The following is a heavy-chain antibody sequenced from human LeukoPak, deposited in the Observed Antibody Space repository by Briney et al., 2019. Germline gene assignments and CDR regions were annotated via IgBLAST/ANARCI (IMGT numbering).Heavy chain of an antibody. CDR3: ATTNDYGDYYYGMDV. Sequence: GASVKVSCKVSGYTLTELSMDWVRQAPGKGLEWMGGFDPEDGETIYAQKFQGRVTMTEDTSTDTAYMELSSLRSEDTAVYYCATTNDYGDYYYGMDVWGQGTTVTVSS. J-gene: IGHJ6*02. CDR2: FDPEDGET. V-gene: IGHV1-24*01. CDR1: GYTLTELS. D-gene: IGHD4-17*01.